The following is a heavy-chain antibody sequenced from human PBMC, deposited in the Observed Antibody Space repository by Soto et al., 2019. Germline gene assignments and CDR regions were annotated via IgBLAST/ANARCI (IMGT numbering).Heavy chain of an antibody. J-gene: IGHJ4*02. Sequence: QVQLQESGPGLVKPSQTLSLTCTVSGGSISSGGYYWSWIRQHPGKGLEWIGYIYYSGSTYYNPSLQSRVTISVDTSKNQFSLKLSSVTAADTAVYYCARGGPLLEWFHENYYFDYWGQGTLVTVSS. CDR3: ARGGPLLEWFHENYYFDY. V-gene: IGHV4-31*03. D-gene: IGHD3-3*01. CDR1: GGSISSGGYY. CDR2: IYYSGST.